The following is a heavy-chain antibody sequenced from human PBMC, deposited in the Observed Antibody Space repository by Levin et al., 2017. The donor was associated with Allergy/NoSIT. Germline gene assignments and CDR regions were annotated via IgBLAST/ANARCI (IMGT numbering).Heavy chain of an antibody. V-gene: IGHV1-69*06. CDR2: IIPIFGTA. J-gene: IGHJ6*03. CDR3: ARGEKYYDFWSGYGAYYYYYMDV. Sequence: SVKVSCKASGGTFSSYAISWVRQAPGQGLEWMGGIIPIFGTANYAQKFQGRVTITADKSTSTAYMELSSLRSEDTAVYYCARGEKYYDFWSGYGAYYYYYMDVWGKGTTVTVSS. CDR1: GGTFSSYA. D-gene: IGHD3-3*01.